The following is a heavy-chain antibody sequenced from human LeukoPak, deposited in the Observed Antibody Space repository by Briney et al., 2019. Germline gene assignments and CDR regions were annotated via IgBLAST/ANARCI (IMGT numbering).Heavy chain of an antibody. Sequence: QSGGSLRLSCAASGFTFSSYAMSWVRQAPGKGLEWVSAISGSGGSTYYADSVKGRFTISRDNSKNTLYLQMNSLRAEDTAVYYCAKDPEMTTVTPSFFDYWGQGTLVTVSS. V-gene: IGHV3-23*01. J-gene: IGHJ4*02. CDR3: AKDPEMTTVTPSFFDY. CDR1: GFTFSSYA. CDR2: ISGSGGST. D-gene: IGHD4-17*01.